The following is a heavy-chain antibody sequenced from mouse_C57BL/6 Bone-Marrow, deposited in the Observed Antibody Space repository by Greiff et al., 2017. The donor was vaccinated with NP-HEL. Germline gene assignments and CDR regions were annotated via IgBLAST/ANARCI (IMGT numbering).Heavy chain of an antibody. D-gene: IGHD2-1*01. CDR1: GYTFTVYE. J-gene: IGHJ1*03. V-gene: IGHV1-15*01. Sequence: QVQLQQSGAELVRPGASVTLSCKASGYTFTVYEMHWVKQTPVHGLEWIGAIDPETGGTAYNQKFKGKAILTADKSSSTAYMELRSLTSEDSAVYYCTLYGNSSYWYFDVWGTGTTVTVSS. CDR2: IDPETGGT. CDR3: TLYGNSSYWYFDV.